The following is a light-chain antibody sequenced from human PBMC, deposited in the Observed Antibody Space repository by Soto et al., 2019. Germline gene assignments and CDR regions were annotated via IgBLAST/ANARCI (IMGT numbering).Light chain of an antibody. CDR1: QDISNY. CDR3: QQYDNLPLT. J-gene: IGKJ4*01. Sequence: DIQMTQSPSSLSASVGDRVTITCQASQDISNYLNWYQQKPGKAPKLLIYDASNLETGVPSRFSGSGSGTDFTFTISSXQPEDIATYDCQQYDNLPLTFGGGTKVDIK. V-gene: IGKV1-33*01. CDR2: DAS.